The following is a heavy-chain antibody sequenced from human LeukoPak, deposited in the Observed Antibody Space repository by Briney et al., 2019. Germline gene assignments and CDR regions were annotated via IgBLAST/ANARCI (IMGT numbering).Heavy chain of an antibody. D-gene: IGHD2-2*01. CDR2: IYYSGST. J-gene: IGHJ5*02. Sequence: SETLSLTWTVSGGSISSGGYYWSWIRQHPRKGLEWIGYIYYSGSTYYNPSLKSRVTISVDTSKNQFSLKLSSVTAADTAVYYCARAPRGYCSSTSCYALRWFDPWGQGTLVTVSS. CDR1: GGSISSGGYY. CDR3: ARAPRGYCSSTSCYALRWFDP. V-gene: IGHV4-31*02.